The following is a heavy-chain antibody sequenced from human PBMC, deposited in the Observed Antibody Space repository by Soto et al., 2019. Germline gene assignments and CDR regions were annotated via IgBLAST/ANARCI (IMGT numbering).Heavy chain of an antibody. CDR3: AREGRGSSSAYNWFDP. J-gene: IGHJ5*02. D-gene: IGHD6-6*01. CDR2: IYPGDSDT. V-gene: IGHV5-51*01. CDR1: GYSFTSYR. Sequence: PGESLKISCKGSGYSFTSYRIGWVRQMPGKGLEWMGIIYPGDSDTRYSPSFQGQVTISADKSISTAYLQWSSLKASDTAMYYCAREGRGSSSAYNWFDPWGQGTLVTVSS.